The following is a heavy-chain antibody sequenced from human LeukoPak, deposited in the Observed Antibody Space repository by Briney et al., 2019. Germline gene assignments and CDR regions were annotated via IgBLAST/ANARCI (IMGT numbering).Heavy chain of an antibody. CDR1: GYTLTELS. D-gene: IGHD2-2*01. CDR3: ATDRRSRLAFDI. CDR2: FDPEDGET. J-gene: IGHJ3*02. V-gene: IGHV1-24*01. Sequence: ASVKVSCKVSGYTLTELSMHWVRQAPGKGLEWMGGFDPEDGETIYAQKFQGRVTMTEDTSPDTAYMELSSLRSEDTAVYYCATDRRSRLAFDIWGQETMVSVSS.